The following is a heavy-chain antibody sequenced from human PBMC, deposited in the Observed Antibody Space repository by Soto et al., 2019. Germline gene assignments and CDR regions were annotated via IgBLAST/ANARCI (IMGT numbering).Heavy chain of an antibody. V-gene: IGHV3-74*01. CDR3: ARGIRYYYGADV. CDR2: IKFDGITA. J-gene: IGHJ6*02. CDR1: GFTFTAYW. Sequence: GGSLRLSCVASGFTFTAYWMHWVRQAPGQGLVWVSRIKFDGITASYADSVNGRFTISRDNAKNTVYLQMDSLRAEDTGMYYSARGIRYYYGADVWGQGTTVTVSS. D-gene: IGHD2-21*01.